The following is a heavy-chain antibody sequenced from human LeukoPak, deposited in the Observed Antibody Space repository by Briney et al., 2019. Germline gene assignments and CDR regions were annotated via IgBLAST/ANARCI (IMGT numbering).Heavy chain of an antibody. CDR2: IYSGGST. Sequence: GGSLRLSCAASGFTVSSNYMSWVRQAPGKGLEWVSVIYSGGSTYYADSVKGRFTISRDNSKNTLYLQMNSLRAEDTAVYYCARGPGYCSGGSCSGGNYWGRGTLVTVSS. J-gene: IGHJ4*02. D-gene: IGHD2-15*01. V-gene: IGHV3-53*01. CDR3: ARGPGYCSGGSCSGGNY. CDR1: GFTVSSNY.